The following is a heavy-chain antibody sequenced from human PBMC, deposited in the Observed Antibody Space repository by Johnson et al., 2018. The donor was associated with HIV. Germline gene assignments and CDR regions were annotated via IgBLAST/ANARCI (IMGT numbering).Heavy chain of an antibody. D-gene: IGHD3-22*01. V-gene: IGHV3-20*04. Sequence: MHLVESGGGVVRPGGSLRLSCAASGFTFDDYGMSWVRQAPGKGLEWVSGINWNGGSTGYADSVKGRFTISRDNAKNSLYLQMNSLRVEDTALYYCAREDEGSTGYDSSGYYPFDIWGQGTMVTVSS. CDR2: INWNGGST. J-gene: IGHJ3*02. CDR1: GFTFDDYG. CDR3: AREDEGSTGYDSSGYYPFDI.